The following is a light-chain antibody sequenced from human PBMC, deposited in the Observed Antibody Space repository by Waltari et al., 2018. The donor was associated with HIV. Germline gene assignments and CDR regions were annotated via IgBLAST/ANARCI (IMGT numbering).Light chain of an antibody. J-gene: IGKJ2*01. Sequence: DIQMTQSPSSLSESVGDRVTITCQASQDISNYLNWYQQKPGKAPKLLIYDASNLETGVPSRFSGSGSGTDFTFTISSLQPEDIATYYCQQYDNLPRYTFGQGTKLEIK. CDR2: DAS. CDR3: QQYDNLPRYT. CDR1: QDISNY. V-gene: IGKV1-33*01.